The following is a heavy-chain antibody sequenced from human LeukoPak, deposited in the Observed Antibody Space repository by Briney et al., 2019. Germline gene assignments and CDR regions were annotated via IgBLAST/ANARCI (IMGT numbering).Heavy chain of an antibody. CDR2: ISYDGSNK. CDR1: GFTFSSYA. D-gene: IGHD5-24*01. CDR3: ARDRMAAY. V-gene: IGHV3-30*04. Sequence: GRSLRLSCAASGFTFSSYAMHWVRQAPGKGLEWVAVISYDGSNKYYADSVKGRFTISRDNSKNTLYLQMNSLRAEDTAVYYCARDRMAAYWGQGALVTVSS. J-gene: IGHJ4*02.